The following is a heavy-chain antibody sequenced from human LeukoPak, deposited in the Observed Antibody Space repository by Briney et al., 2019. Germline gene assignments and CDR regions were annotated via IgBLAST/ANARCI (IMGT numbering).Heavy chain of an antibody. D-gene: IGHD3-10*01. CDR2: IYHSGTT. V-gene: IGHV4-28*01. CDR1: GYSITSSSW. Sequence: SETLSLTCAISGYSITSSSWWGWIRQPPGKGLEWIGYIYHSGTTYYNPSLQSRVTMSVDTSKNQFSLKLSSVTAVDTAVYYCARKENVYYYFDYWGQGTLVTVSS. J-gene: IGHJ4*02. CDR3: ARKENVYYYFDY.